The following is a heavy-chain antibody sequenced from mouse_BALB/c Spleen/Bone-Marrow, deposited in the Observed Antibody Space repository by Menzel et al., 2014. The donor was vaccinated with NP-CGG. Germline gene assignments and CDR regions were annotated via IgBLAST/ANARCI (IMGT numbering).Heavy chain of an antibody. CDR3: ARSRDYYGNSLDY. D-gene: IGHD2-1*01. Sequence: EVKLQESGPSLVKPSQTLSLTCSVTGDSITSGYWNWIRKFPGNKLEYMGYISYSGSTYYNPSLKSRISITRDTSKNQCYLQLNSVTTEDTATYYCARSRDYYGNSLDYWGQGTTLTVSS. CDR2: ISYSGST. CDR1: GDSITSGY. V-gene: IGHV3-8*02. J-gene: IGHJ2*01.